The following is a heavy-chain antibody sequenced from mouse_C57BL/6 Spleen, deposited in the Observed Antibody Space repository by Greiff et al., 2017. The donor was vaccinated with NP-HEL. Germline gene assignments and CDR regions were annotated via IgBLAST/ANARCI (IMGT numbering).Heavy chain of an antibody. Sequence: QVQLQQPGAELVMPGASVKLSCKASGYTFTSYWMHWVKQRPGQGLEWIGEIDPSDSYTNYNQKFKGKSTLTVDKYSSTAYMQLSSLTSEDSAVYYCATYYSNYSEYYFDYWGQGTTLTGSS. CDR3: ATYYSNYSEYYFDY. D-gene: IGHD2-5*01. J-gene: IGHJ2*01. CDR2: IDPSDSYT. V-gene: IGHV1-69*01. CDR1: GYTFTSYW.